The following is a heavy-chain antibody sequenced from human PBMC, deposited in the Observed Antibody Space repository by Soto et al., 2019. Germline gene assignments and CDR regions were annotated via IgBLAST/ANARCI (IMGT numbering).Heavy chain of an antibody. V-gene: IGHV1-69*05. CDR1: GGTFSSYA. J-gene: IGHJ5*02. Sequence: SVKVSCRASGGTFSSYAISWVRQAPGQGLEWMGGIIPIFGTANYAQKFQGRVTITTDESTSTAYMELSSLRSEDTAVYYCARGTDSVVLPAAAKGWFDPCGQGTLVAVSS. CDR2: IIPIFGTA. D-gene: IGHD2-2*01. CDR3: ARGTDSVVLPAAAKGWFDP.